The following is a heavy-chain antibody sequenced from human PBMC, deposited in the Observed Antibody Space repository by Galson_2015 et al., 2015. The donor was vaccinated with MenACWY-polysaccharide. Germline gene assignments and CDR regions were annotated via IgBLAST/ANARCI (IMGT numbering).Heavy chain of an antibody. D-gene: IGHD2-15*01. CDR2: ISYDGSDK. J-gene: IGHJ4*03. CDR1: GFTFSSYG. CDR3: GKSGRYFQDSFHLVRP. V-gene: IGHV3-30*18. Sequence: SLRLSCAASGFTFSSYGMHWVRQAPGKGLEWVAVISYDGSDKYYADSVKGRITISRDNSKDTLYLQINSLSVEDTALYYCGKSGRYFQDSFHLVRPWGQGNLVTVSS.